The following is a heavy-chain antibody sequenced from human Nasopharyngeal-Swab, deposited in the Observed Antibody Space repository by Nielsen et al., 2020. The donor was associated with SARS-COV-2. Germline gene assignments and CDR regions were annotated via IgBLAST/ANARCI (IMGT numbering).Heavy chain of an antibody. V-gene: IGHV3-30-3*01. Sequence: GESLKISCAASGFTFSSYAMHWVRQAPGKGLEWVAVISYDGSNKYYAVSVKGRFTISRDNSKNTLYLQMNSLRAEDTAVYYCARERKGTIFGVVIMKGARRMDVWGQGTTVTVSS. J-gene: IGHJ6*02. CDR1: GFTFSSYA. CDR3: ARERKGTIFGVVIMKGARRMDV. D-gene: IGHD3-3*01. CDR2: ISYDGSNK.